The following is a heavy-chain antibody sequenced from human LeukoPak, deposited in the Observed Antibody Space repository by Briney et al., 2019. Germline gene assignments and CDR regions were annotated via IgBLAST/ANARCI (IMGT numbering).Heavy chain of an antibody. V-gene: IGHV4-34*01. CDR2: INHSGST. J-gene: IGHJ4*02. CDR1: GRSFSGYY. D-gene: IGHD3-22*01. Sequence: SETLSLTCAVYGRSFSGYYWSWIRHPPGKGLEWIGEINHSGSTNYNPSLKSRVTISVDTSKNQFSLKLSSVTAADTAVYYCASSYYYDSSGYYTRFDYWGQGTLVTVSS. CDR3: ASSYYYDSSGYYTRFDY.